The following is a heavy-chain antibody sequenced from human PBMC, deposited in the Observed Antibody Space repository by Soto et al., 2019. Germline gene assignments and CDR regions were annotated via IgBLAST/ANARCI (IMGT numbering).Heavy chain of an antibody. CDR1: GFTFSGSA. J-gene: IGHJ4*02. V-gene: IGHV3-73*02. Sequence: EVQLVESGGGLVQPGGSLKLSCAASGFTFSGSAMHWVRQASGKGLEWVGRIRSKANSYATAYAASVKGRFTISRDDSKNTAYLQMNSLKTEDTAVYYCFFVMPPDYWGQGTLVTVSS. D-gene: IGHD3-3*01. CDR3: FFVMPPDY. CDR2: IRSKANSYAT.